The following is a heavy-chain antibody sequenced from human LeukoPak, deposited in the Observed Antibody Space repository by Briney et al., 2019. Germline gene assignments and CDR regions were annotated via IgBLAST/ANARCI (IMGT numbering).Heavy chain of an antibody. J-gene: IGHJ4*02. Sequence: PGGSLRLSCAASGFTFSSYGMHWVRQAPGKGLEWVSAISGSGGSTYYADSVKGRFTISRDNSKNTLYLQMNSLRAEDTAVYYCAKVRYDFWSAPGYYFDYWGQGTLVTVSS. V-gene: IGHV3-23*01. CDR1: GFTFSSYG. D-gene: IGHD3-3*01. CDR2: ISGSGGST. CDR3: AKVRYDFWSAPGYYFDY.